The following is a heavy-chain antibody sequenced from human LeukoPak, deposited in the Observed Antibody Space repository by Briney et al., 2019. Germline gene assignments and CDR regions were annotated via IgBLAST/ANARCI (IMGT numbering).Heavy chain of an antibody. CDR2: ISTGSSTT. CDR3: ARVATGYSVNYFDY. J-gene: IGHJ4*02. Sequence: GGSLRLSCAASEFAFSTYNMNWVRQAPGKGLEWVSYISTGSSTTYYADSVKGRFTISRDNVENSLYLQMNSLRDEDTAVYYCARVATGYSVNYFDYWGQGTLVTVSS. V-gene: IGHV3-48*02. CDR1: EFAFSTYN. D-gene: IGHD3-9*01.